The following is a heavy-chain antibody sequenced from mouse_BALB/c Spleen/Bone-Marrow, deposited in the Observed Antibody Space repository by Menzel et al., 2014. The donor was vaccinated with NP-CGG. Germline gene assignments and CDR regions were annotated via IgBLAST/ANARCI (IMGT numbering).Heavy chain of an antibody. J-gene: IGHJ2*02. D-gene: IGHD2-3*01. CDR2: TSGGTRTI. CDR1: GFTFRSFG. Sequence: EVHLVESGGGLVQPGGSRKLSCAASGFTFRSFGMHWARQAPEKGLEWVAYTSGGTRTIYYADTVKGRFTIARDNPNNTLVLQMTSLRSEDTSMYYCVRGGYYVPSYFDFWVQGTSLTVSS. V-gene: IGHV5-17*02. CDR3: VRGGYYVPSYFDF.